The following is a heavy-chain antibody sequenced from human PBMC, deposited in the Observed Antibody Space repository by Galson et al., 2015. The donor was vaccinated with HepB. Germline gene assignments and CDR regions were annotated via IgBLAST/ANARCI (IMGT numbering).Heavy chain of an antibody. Sequence: SVKVSCKASGDTFSSYAINWVRQAPGQGLEWMGGIIPFFGTANYAQKFQGRVTITADKSTSTAYMDLSSLISEDTAVYYCARTVITAAGRGIVDYWGHGALVTVSS. CDR3: ARTVITAAGRGIVDY. CDR1: GDTFSSYA. CDR2: IIPFFGTA. J-gene: IGHJ4*01. D-gene: IGHD6-13*01. V-gene: IGHV1-69*06.